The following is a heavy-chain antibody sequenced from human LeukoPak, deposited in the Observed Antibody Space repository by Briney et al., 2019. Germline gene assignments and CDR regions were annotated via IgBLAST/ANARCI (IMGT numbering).Heavy chain of an antibody. V-gene: IGHV3-7*01. CDR3: ARVGYESEKDAFDI. CDR2: IKQDGSEK. CDR1: GFTVSSYW. J-gene: IGHJ3*02. Sequence: PRGSLRLAWAASGFTVSSYWMSWVRQAPGKGLEWVANIKQDGSEKYYVDSVKGRFTISRDNAKNSPYLQMNSLRAEDTAVYYCARVGYESEKDAFDIWGQGTMVTVSS. D-gene: IGHD5-12*01.